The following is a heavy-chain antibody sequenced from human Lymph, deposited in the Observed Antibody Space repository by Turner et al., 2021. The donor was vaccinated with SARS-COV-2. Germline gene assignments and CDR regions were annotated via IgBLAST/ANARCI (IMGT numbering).Heavy chain of an antibody. CDR3: ARDFREGDFDI. CDR2: IYSGGST. Sequence: EVHLVAPARCLVPPGGSVRLSCAASGILVSRNYMSWVRQAPGKGLKWFSVIYSGGSTYYAVSVKGRFTISRDNTKNTLLLKMISLRAEDTAVYYCARDFREGDFDIWGQGTMVTISS. V-gene: IGHV3-66*01. D-gene: IGHD3-10*01. J-gene: IGHJ3*02. CDR1: GILVSRNY.